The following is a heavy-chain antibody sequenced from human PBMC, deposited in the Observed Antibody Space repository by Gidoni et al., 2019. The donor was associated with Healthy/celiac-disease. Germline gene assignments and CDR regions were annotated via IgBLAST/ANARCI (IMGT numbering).Heavy chain of an antibody. CDR1: GFTFSSYW. V-gene: IGHV3-74*01. Sequence: EVQLVESGGGLVQPGGSLRLSCAASGFTFSSYWMHWVRQAPGKGLVWVSRINSDGSSTSYADSVKGRFTISRDNAKNTLYLQMNSLRAEDTAVYYCARDGGTYYYDSSGYGYWGQGTLVTVSS. J-gene: IGHJ4*02. D-gene: IGHD3-22*01. CDR2: INSDGSST. CDR3: ARDGGTYYYDSSGYGY.